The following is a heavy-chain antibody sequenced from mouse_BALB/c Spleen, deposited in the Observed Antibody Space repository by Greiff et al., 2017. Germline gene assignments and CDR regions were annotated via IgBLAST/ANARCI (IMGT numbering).Heavy chain of an antibody. V-gene: IGHV1-87*01. CDR2: IYPGDGDT. J-gene: IGHJ1*01. D-gene: IGHD2-1*01. Sequence: QVQLKQSGAELARPGASVKLSCKASGYTFTSYWMQWVKQRPGQGLEWIGAIYPGDGDTRYTQKFKGKATLTADKSSSTAYMQLSSLASEDSAVYYCARGGLYGNYGLHWYFDVWGAGTTVTVSS. CDR1: GYTFTSYW. CDR3: ARGGLYGNYGLHWYFDV.